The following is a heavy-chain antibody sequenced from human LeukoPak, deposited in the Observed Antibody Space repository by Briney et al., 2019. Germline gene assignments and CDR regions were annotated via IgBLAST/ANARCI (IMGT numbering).Heavy chain of an antibody. CDR2: IDPNSGGT. D-gene: IGHD3-9*01. CDR3: ARDLNFDWSRIPHSYFDY. J-gene: IGHJ4*02. V-gene: IGHV1-2*02. CDR1: GYTFTGYY. Sequence: GASVKVSCKASGYTFTGYYMHWVRQAPGQGLEWMGWIDPNSGGTNYAQKFQGRVTMTRDTSISTAYMELSRLRSDDTAVYYCARDLNFDWSRIPHSYFDYWGQGTLVTVSS.